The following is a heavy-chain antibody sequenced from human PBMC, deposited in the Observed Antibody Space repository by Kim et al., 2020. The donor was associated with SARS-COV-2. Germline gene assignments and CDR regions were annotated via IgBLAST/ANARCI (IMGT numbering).Heavy chain of an antibody. Sequence: GGSLRLSCVASGFDFSSYGMNWVRQAPGKGLELVAFISYDGSDKIYADSAKGRFTISRDNSKNTLFVQMDSLRSEDTAVYYCATTGTTPLDHWGLGTLVTVSS. J-gene: IGHJ4*02. D-gene: IGHD1-7*01. V-gene: IGHV3-30-3*01. CDR2: ISYDGSDK. CDR1: GFDFSSYG. CDR3: ATTGTTPLDH.